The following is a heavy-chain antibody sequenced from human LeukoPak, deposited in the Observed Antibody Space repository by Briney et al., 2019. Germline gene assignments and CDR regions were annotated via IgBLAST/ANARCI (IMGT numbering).Heavy chain of an antibody. CDR3: ARVFPTSGWYPYGMDV. CDR2: IYSGGST. V-gene: IGHV3-66*01. D-gene: IGHD6-19*01. J-gene: IGHJ6*01. CDR1: GPTVSRHY. Sequence: GGSLRPACAASGPTVSRHYMSWVRQAPGKGLEWVSIIYSGGSTYYADSVKGRFTISRDNSKNTLYLQMNSLRVEDTAVYYCARVFPTSGWYPYGMDVGVQGTRVTVSA.